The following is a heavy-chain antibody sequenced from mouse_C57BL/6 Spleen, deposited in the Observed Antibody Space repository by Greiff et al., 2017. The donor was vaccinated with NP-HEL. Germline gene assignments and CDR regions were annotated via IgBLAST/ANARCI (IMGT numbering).Heavy chain of an antibody. CDR1: GYTFTSYW. J-gene: IGHJ4*01. CDR2: IHPSDSDN. V-gene: IGHV1-74*01. D-gene: IGHD4-1*01. Sequence: VQLQQPGAELVKPGASVKVSCKASGYTFTSYWMHWVKQSPGQGLEWIGRIHPSDSDNNYNQKFKGKATLTVDKSSSTAYMQLSSLTSEDSAVYYCAIEGNWDAMDYWGQGTSVTVSS. CDR3: AIEGNWDAMDY.